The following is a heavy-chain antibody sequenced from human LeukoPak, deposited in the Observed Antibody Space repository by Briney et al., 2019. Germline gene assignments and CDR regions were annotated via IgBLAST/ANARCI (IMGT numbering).Heavy chain of an antibody. CDR2: ISDSGGST. CDR1: GFTFSNYA. V-gene: IGHV3-23*01. J-gene: IGHJ3*02. CDR3: ARTPSMRYVGDAFDI. Sequence: GGSLRLSCAASGFTFSNYAMSWVRQAPGKGLEWVSSISDSGGSTYYADSVKGRFTISRDTAKNTLYLQMNSLRAEDTAVYYCARTPSMRYVGDAFDIWGQGTKVIVSS. D-gene: IGHD4-23*01.